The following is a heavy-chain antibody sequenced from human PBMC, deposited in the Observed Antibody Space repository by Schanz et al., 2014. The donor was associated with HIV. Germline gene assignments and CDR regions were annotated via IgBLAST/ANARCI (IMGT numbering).Heavy chain of an antibody. D-gene: IGHD1-26*01. Sequence: QVQLLQSGTEVKTPGASVKVSCKTSGYGFTNYGVTWVRQAPGQGLAWMGWISPSNGDTKYTHWLQGRVTMTTDTSTSTAYMELRSLRSDDTAVYYCARDRPVIVGATRADGGTDFDYWGQGTLVTVSS. CDR2: ISPSNGDT. CDR3: ARDRPVIVGATRADGGTDFDY. CDR1: GYGFTNYG. V-gene: IGHV1-18*01. J-gene: IGHJ4*02.